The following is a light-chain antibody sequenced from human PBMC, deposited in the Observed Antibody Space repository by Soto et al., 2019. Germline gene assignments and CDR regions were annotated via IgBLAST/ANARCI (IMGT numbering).Light chain of an antibody. Sequence: EIVLTHSPATLSVSPGERATLSCRASQSVSSNLAWYQQKPGQAPRLLIYGASTRATGIPAGFSGSGSGTEFTLTISSLQSEDFAVYYCQQYNNWPPITFGQGTKLEIK. V-gene: IGKV3-15*01. J-gene: IGKJ2*01. CDR1: QSVSSN. CDR2: GAS. CDR3: QQYNNWPPIT.